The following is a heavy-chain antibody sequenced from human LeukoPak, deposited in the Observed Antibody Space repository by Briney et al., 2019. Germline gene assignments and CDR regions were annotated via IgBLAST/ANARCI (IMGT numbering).Heavy chain of an antibody. CDR3: AASPVPLLRYFDWSRYGMDV. CDR1: GFTFDDYA. V-gene: IGHV3-43*02. Sequence: GGSLRLSCAASGFTFDDYAMHWVRQAPGKGLEWVSLISGDGGSTYYADSVKGRFTISRDNSKNSLYLQMNSLRTEDTALYYCAASPVPLLRYFDWSRYGMDVWAKGPRSPSP. D-gene: IGHD3-9*01. CDR2: ISGDGGST. J-gene: IGHJ6*02.